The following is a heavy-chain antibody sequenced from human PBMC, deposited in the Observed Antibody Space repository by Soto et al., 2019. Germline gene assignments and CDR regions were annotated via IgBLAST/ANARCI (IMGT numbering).Heavy chain of an antibody. V-gene: IGHV1-18*01. D-gene: IGHD1-1*01. CDR2: ISAYNGNT. CDR3: ARDPQKDDGEEAFDI. CDR1: GYTFTSYG. J-gene: IGHJ3*02. Sequence: GASVKVSCKASGYTFTSYGISWVRQAPGQGLEWMGWISAYNGNTNYAQKLQGRVTMTTDTSTSTAYMELRSLRSDDTAVYYCARDPQKDDGEEAFDIWGQGTMVAVSS.